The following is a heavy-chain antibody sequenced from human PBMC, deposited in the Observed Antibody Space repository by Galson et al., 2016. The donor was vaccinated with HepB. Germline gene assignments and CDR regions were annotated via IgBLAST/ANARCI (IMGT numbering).Heavy chain of an antibody. CDR3: ARGGTAGATRLADY. J-gene: IGHJ4*02. Sequence: SCKASGYIFTKYAIHWVRLAPGQRLEWMGWMNGDNGNTKYSPTFQGRVTFTRETSASTAYLEVANLTSEDTAVYFCARGGTAGATRLADYWGQGTLVSVSS. CDR1: GYIFTKYA. D-gene: IGHD2-15*01. CDR2: MNGDNGNT. V-gene: IGHV1-3*01.